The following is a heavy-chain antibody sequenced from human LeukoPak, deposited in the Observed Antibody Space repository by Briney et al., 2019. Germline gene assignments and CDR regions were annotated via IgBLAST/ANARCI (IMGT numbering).Heavy chain of an antibody. CDR1: GFTFDDYA. D-gene: IGHD3-22*01. V-gene: IGHV3-9*01. Sequence: GRSLRLSCAASGFTFDDYAMHWVRQAPGKGLEWVSGISWNSGSIGYADSVKGRFTISRDNAKNSLYLQMNSLRAEDTALYYCAKSFGSSGDVFDYWGQGTLVTVSS. CDR3: AKSFGSSGDVFDY. CDR2: ISWNSGSI. J-gene: IGHJ4*02.